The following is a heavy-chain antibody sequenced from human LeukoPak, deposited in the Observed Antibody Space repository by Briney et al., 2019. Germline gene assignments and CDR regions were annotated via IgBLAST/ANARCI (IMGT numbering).Heavy chain of an antibody. J-gene: IGHJ2*01. V-gene: IGHV4-59*08. CDR2: IYYSGST. CDR3: ARWDGYSYGPSSYWYFDL. Sequence: PSETLSLTCTVSGGSISSYYWSWIRQPPGKGLEWIGYIYYSGSTNYNPSLKSRVTISVDTSKNQFSLKLSSVTAADTAVYYCARWDGYSYGPSSYWYFDLWGRGTLVTVSS. D-gene: IGHD5-18*01. CDR1: GGSISSYY.